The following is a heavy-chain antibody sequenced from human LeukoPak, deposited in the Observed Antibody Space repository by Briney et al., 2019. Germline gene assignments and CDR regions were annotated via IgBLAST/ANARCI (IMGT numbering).Heavy chain of an antibody. J-gene: IGHJ6*02. D-gene: IGHD3-10*01. CDR2: ISWNSGSI. CDR1: GFTFDDYA. CDR3: AKDRGSAIYYYYGMDV. V-gene: IGHV3-9*01. Sequence: GGSLRLSCAASGFTFDDYAMHWVRQAPGKGLEWVSGISWNSGSIGYADSVKGRFTISRDNAENSLYLQMNSLRAEDTALYYCAKDRGSAIYYYYGMDVWGQGTTVTVSS.